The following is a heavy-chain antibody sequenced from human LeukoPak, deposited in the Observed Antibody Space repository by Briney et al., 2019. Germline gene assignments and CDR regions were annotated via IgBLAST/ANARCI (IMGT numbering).Heavy chain of an antibody. D-gene: IGHD2/OR15-2a*01. CDR3: ARDKVSVIPALDY. CDR1: GFTFSNHN. Sequence: KAGGSLRLSCEASGFTFSNHNMNWVHQAPGKGLEWVSSINSRSNYIYYADSVKGRFTISRDNAKESLYLQMNSLRAEDTALYFCARDKVSVIPALDYWGQGTLVIVSS. CDR2: INSRSNYI. J-gene: IGHJ4*02. V-gene: IGHV3-21*01.